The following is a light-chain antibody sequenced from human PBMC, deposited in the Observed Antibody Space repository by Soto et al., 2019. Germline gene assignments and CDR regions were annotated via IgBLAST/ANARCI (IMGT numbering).Light chain of an antibody. V-gene: IGKV3-15*01. Sequence: ERVMAQSPATLSVSPGERITLSCRASQSVSSNLAWYQQKPGQAPRLLIYGASTRATGIPARFSGSGSGTEFTLTISSLQSEDVAIYYCQQYDNWPPLTFGGGTKVEIK. CDR3: QQYDNWPPLT. CDR1: QSVSSN. J-gene: IGKJ4*01. CDR2: GAS.